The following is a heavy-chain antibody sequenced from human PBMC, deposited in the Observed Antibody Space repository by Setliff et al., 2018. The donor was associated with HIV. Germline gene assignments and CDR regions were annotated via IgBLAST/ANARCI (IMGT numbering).Heavy chain of an antibody. V-gene: IGHV4-61*02. CDR2: IYTSGSA. D-gene: IGHD6-19*01. Sequence: SETLSLTCTVSGVSISSGTYYWSWIRQPAGKALEWIGRIYTSGSANSNPSLKSRVTISVDTSKNQFSLKLNSVTAADTAVYYCARCWYSSGWLPGPDAFDIWGQGTMVTVSS. CDR3: ARCWYSSGWLPGPDAFDI. CDR1: GVSISSGTYY. J-gene: IGHJ3*02.